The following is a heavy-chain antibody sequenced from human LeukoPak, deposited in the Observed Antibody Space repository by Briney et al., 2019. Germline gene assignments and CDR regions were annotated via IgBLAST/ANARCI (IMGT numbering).Heavy chain of an antibody. CDR1: GYTFTGYY. CDR3: ARDRGPGRGNWFDP. Sequence: GASVKVSCKASGYTFTGYYMHWVRQAPGQGLEWMGWINPNSGGTNYAQKFQGRVTMTRDTSISTAYMELSRLRSDDTAVYYCARDRGPGRGNWFDPWGQGTLVTVSS. J-gene: IGHJ5*02. CDR2: INPNSGGT. D-gene: IGHD1-26*01. V-gene: IGHV1-2*02.